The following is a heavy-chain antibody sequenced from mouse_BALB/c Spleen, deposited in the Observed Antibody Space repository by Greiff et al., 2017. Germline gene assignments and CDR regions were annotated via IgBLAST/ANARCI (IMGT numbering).Heavy chain of an antibody. CDR2: ISSGGGNT. D-gene: IGHD2-4*01. J-gene: IGHJ3*01. CDR1: GFTFSSYT. CDR3: ARRDDYLAWFAY. Sequence: EVKLVESGGGLVKPGGSLKLSCAASGFTFSSYTMSWVRQTPEKRLEWVATISSGGGNTYYPDSVKGRFTISRDNAKNNLYLQMSSLRSEDTAMYYCARRDDYLAWFAYWGQGTLVTVSA. V-gene: IGHV5-9*03.